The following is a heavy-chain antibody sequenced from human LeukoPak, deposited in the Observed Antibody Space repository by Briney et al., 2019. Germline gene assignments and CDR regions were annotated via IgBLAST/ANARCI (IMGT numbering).Heavy chain of an antibody. CDR3: ARQSGSGRISYHFDY. D-gene: IGHD3-10*01. CDR1: GGSISSYY. V-gene: IGHV4-59*08. Sequence: PSETLSLTCTVSGGSISSYYWSWIRQPPGKGLEWIGYIYNSGTTNYNPSLKSRVTISVDTSKNQFSMKLNSVTAADTAVYYCARQSGSGRISYHFDYWGQGTLVTVSS. CDR2: IYNSGTT. J-gene: IGHJ4*02.